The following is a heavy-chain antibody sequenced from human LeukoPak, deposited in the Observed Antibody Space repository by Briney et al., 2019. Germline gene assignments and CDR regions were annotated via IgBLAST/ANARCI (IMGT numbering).Heavy chain of an antibody. D-gene: IGHD6-13*01. CDR1: GFTFSSYA. J-gene: IGHJ4*02. CDR2: IATDGRDK. V-gene: IGHV3-30*04. CDR3: AKDSKVAAAGYFFDY. Sequence: GGSLRLSCATSGFTFSSYAFHWVRQAPGKGLEWVAVIATDGRDKKYADSVKGRFTISRDNSKNTLYLEMNSLRPEDTAVYHCAKDSKVAAAGYFFDYWGQGTLVTVSS.